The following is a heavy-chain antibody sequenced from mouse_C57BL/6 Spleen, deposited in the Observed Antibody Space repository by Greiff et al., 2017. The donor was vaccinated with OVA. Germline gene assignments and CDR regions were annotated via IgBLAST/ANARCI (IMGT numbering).Heavy chain of an antibody. CDR2: INPNYGTT. J-gene: IGHJ2*01. Sequence: VQLKESGPELVKPGASVKISCKASGYSFTGYNMNWVKQSHGKSLEWIGVINPNYGTTSYNQKFKGKATLTVDQSSSTAYMQLDSLTSEDSAVYYCARGELLRYYFDYWGQGTTLTVSS. CDR1: GYSFTGYN. V-gene: IGHV1-39*01. CDR3: ARGELLRYYFDY. D-gene: IGHD1-1*01.